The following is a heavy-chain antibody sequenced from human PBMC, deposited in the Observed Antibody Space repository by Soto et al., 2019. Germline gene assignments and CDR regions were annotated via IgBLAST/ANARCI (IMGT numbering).Heavy chain of an antibody. J-gene: IGHJ3*01. Sequence: QVQLQESGPGLVKVSETLSLTCIVSGGSISNYYWSWIRQPPGKGLEWIGYIYYSGSTNYNPALTSRVTISVDTSKNQFSLRLSSVTAADTAVYYCARPTKGGAYDLWGQGTMVTVSS. CDR3: ARPTKGGAYDL. D-gene: IGHD4-17*01. CDR1: GGSISNYY. CDR2: IYYSGST. V-gene: IGHV4-59*08.